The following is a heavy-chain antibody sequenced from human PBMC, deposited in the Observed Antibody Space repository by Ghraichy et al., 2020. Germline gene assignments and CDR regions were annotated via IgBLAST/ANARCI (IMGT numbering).Heavy chain of an antibody. Sequence: GALRLSCAASGFTFSSYAMSWVRQAPGKGLEWVSAISGSGGSTYYADSVKGRFTISRDNSKNTLYLQMNSLRAEDTAVYYCARFRGSGWNYYYYYYMDVWGKGTTVTVSS. J-gene: IGHJ6*03. V-gene: IGHV3-23*01. CDR3: ARFRGSGWNYYYYYYMDV. CDR1: GFTFSSYA. CDR2: ISGSGGST. D-gene: IGHD6-19*01.